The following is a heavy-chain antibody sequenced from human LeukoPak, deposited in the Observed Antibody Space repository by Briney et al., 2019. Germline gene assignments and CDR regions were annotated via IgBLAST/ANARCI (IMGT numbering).Heavy chain of an antibody. V-gene: IGHV3-53*04. D-gene: IGHD2-15*01. CDR1: GFTVSSNY. Sequence: GGSLRLSCAASGFTVSSNYMSWVRQAPGKGLEGVSVIYSGGSTYYADSVKGRFTISRHNSKNTLYLQMNSLRAEDTAVYYCARGSSVGVAAAFDYWGQGTLVTVSS. CDR2: IYSGGST. J-gene: IGHJ4*02. CDR3: ARGSSVGVAAAFDY.